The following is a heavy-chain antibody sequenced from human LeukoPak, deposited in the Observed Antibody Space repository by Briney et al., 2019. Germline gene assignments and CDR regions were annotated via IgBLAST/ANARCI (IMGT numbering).Heavy chain of an antibody. D-gene: IGHD3-22*01. CDR3: ARRRYYDSTGYLD. CDR1: GGFISSGSYY. Sequence: SQTLSLTCTVSGGFISSGSYYWGWVRQPPGKGLEWIGDIYYSGRTYYSSSLKSRLTISLDTSKNQFSLKVNSVTAADTAVYYCARRRYYDSTGYLDWGQGTLVSISP. V-gene: IGHV4-39*01. CDR2: IYYSGRT. J-gene: IGHJ1*01.